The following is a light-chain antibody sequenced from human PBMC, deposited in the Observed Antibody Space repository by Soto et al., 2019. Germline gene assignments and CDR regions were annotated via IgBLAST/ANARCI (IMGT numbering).Light chain of an antibody. CDR2: EVT. V-gene: IGLV2-23*02. J-gene: IGLJ2*01. CDR1: SSDVGSHNL. CDR3: CSYAGSSTLL. Sequence: QSALTQPASVSGSPGQSITISCTGTSSDVGSHNLVSWYQQHPGKAPKLLIYEVTKRPSGVSYRFSGSKSGNTASLTISGLQAEDEADYYCCSYAGSSTLLFGGGTKLTV.